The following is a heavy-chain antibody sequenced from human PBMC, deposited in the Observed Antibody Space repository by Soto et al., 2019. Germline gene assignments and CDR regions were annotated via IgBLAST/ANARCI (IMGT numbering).Heavy chain of an antibody. D-gene: IGHD6-13*01. CDR2: INPNSGGT. Sequence: GVASKVPRASSGYTLSGSEVRVVRQTPGQGLEWMGWINPNSGGTNYAQKFHGRVTMTRDTSISTAYMELTRLRSDDTAVYYCARDHDYRSNSVFDGGQVTRV. J-gene: IGHJ4*02. CDR1: GYTLSGSE. V-gene: IGHV1-2*02. CDR3: ARDHDYRSNSVFD.